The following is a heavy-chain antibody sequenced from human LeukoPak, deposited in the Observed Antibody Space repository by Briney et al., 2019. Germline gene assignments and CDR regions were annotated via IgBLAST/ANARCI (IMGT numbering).Heavy chain of an antibody. CDR3: AKDLKSGTYGDIFDY. J-gene: IGHJ4*02. CDR1: GFTFSSYG. V-gene: IGHV3-30*02. Sequence: PGGSLRLSCAASGFTFSSYGMHWVCQAPGKGLEWVAFIRYDGSNKYYADSVKGRFTISRDNSQNTLYLQMNSLRADDTAVYYCAKDLKSGTYGDIFDYWGQGTLVTVSS. D-gene: IGHD1-26*01. CDR2: IRYDGSNK.